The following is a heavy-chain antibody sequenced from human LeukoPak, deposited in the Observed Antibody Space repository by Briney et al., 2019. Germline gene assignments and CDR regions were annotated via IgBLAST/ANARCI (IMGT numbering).Heavy chain of an antibody. CDR2: IYSGGST. CDR3: ARKRGPADAFDI. CDR1: GFTVSSNY. Sequence: GGSLRLSCAASGFTVSSNYMSWVRQAPGKGLEWVSVIYSGGSTYYADSVKGRFTISRDNSKNTLYPQMNSLRAEDTAVYYCARKRGPADAFDIWGQGTMVTVSS. V-gene: IGHV3-66*02. D-gene: IGHD3-10*01. J-gene: IGHJ3*02.